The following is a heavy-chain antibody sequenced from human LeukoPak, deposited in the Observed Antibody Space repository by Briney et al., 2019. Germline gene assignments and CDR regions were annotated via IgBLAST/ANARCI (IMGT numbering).Heavy chain of an antibody. D-gene: IGHD3-16*02. V-gene: IGHV3-23*01. CDR3: ARDVVDYYYYMDV. CDR2: ISGSGGST. J-gene: IGHJ6*03. Sequence: PGGSLRLSCAASGFTFSSYGMSWVRQAPGKGLEWVSAISGSGGSTYYADSVKGRFTISRDNSKNTLYLQINSLRAEDTAVYYCARDVVDYYYYMDVWGKGTTVTISS. CDR1: GFTFSSYG.